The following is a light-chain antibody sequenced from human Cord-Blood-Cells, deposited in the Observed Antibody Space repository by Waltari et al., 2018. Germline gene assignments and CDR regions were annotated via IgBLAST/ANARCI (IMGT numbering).Light chain of an antibody. CDR3: GTWDSSLSAGV. CDR1: SPNIGNNY. J-gene: IGLJ3*02. V-gene: IGLV1-51*01. CDR2: DKK. Sequence: QSVLTQPPSVSAAPGQKVTIPCSGSSPNIGNNYVSCYQQLPGTAPKLLIYDKKKRPSGIPDRFSGSKSGTSATLGITGLQTGDEADYYCGTWDSSLSAGVFGGGTKLTVL.